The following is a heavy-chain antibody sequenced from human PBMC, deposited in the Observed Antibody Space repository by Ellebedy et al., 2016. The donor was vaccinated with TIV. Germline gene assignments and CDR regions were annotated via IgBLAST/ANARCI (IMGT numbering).Heavy chain of an antibody. CDR1: GYAFTDYW. CDR3: ARHLGYADSEIDF. J-gene: IGHJ4*02. V-gene: IGHV5-51*01. CDR2: IYPGDSDT. Sequence: GESLKISCKASGYAFTDYWIGWVRQMPGNGLESMGIIYPGDSDTRYSPSFEGQVTISVDKSVTTAYVEWSSLKASDTAMYYCARHLGYADSEIDFWGQGTLVTVSS. D-gene: IGHD4-17*01.